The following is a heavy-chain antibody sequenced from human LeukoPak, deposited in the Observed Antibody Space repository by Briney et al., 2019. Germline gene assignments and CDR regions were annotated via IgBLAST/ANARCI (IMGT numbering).Heavy chain of an antibody. CDR1: GGSISTYY. V-gene: IGHV4-59*01. D-gene: IGHD3-22*01. CDR3: ARELYHYDNSAYYHYFAP. Sequence: PSETLSLTCTVSGGSISTYYWSWIRQPPAKGLEGIGYIYNSGTTNYNPSLESRVTISVDTSKTQFSLRLSSVTAADTAVYYCARELYHYDNSAYYHYFAPWGQGTLVTVSS. CDR2: IYNSGTT. J-gene: IGHJ5*02.